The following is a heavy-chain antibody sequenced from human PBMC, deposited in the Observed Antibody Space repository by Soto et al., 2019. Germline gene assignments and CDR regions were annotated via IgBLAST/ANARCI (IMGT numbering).Heavy chain of an antibody. CDR3: ASSSSGDNYYYYGMDV. CDR1: GGSISSYY. V-gene: IGHV4-59*01. Sequence: SETLSLTCTVSGGSISSYYWSWIRQPPGKGLERIGYIYYSGSTNYNPSLKSRVTISVDTSKNQFSLRLSSVTAADTAVYYCASSSSGDNYYYYGMDVWGQGTTVTVSS. CDR2: IYYSGST. J-gene: IGHJ6*02. D-gene: IGHD6-19*01.